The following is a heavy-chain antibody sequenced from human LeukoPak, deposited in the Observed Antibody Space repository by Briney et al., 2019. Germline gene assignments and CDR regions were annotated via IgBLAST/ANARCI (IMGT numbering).Heavy chain of an antibody. D-gene: IGHD3-10*01. V-gene: IGHV4-38-2*01. CDR2: IYHSGST. Sequence: SETLSLTCAVSGYSISSGYYWGWIRQPPGKGLEWIGSIYHSGSTYYNPSLKSRITISVDTSKNQFSLKLSSVTAADTAVYYCARHAYGSGSYSLYYFDYWGQGTLVTVSS. J-gene: IGHJ4*02. CDR3: ARHAYGSGSYSLYYFDY. CDR1: GYSISSGYY.